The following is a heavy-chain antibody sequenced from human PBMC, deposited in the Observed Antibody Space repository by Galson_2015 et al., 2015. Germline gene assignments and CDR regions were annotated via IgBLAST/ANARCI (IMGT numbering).Heavy chain of an antibody. D-gene: IGHD3-10*01. V-gene: IGHV1-69*13. J-gene: IGHJ6*03. CDR3: ARGSGNDYGAATHAYYYYIDV. Sequence: SVKVSCKASGDTFSTYTISWVRQAPGQGLEWMGGIIPIFGTANYAQKFQGRVTITADESTNTAYMELSSLRSEDTAVFFCARGSGNDYGAATHAYYYYIDVWGKGTTVTVSS. CDR1: GDTFSTYT. CDR2: IIPIFGTA.